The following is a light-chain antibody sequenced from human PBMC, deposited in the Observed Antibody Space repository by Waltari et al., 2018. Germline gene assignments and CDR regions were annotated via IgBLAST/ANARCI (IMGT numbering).Light chain of an antibody. CDR3: QQSYSIPQYT. Sequence: DIQMTQSPSSLSASVGDRVTITCRASQSISRFLNWYQQNPGKAPKLLIYAASSLQSGVPSRFSGSGSGTDFTLTISSLQPEDFAIYYCQQSYSIPQYTFGQGTKLEIK. CDR2: AAS. J-gene: IGKJ2*01. CDR1: QSISRF. V-gene: IGKV1-39*01.